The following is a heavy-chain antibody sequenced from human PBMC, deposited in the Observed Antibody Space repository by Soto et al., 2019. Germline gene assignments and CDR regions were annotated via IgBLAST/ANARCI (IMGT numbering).Heavy chain of an antibody. J-gene: IGHJ4*02. CDR3: ARESEDLTSNFDY. CDR1: GFTFTRFS. CDR2: ISSTTNYI. Sequence: VGSLRLSCAASGFTFTRFSMNWVRQAPGKGLEWVSSISSTTNYIYYGDSMKGRFTISRDNAKNSLYLEMNSLRAEDTAVYYCARESEDLTSNFDYWGQGTLVTAPQ. V-gene: IGHV3-21*06.